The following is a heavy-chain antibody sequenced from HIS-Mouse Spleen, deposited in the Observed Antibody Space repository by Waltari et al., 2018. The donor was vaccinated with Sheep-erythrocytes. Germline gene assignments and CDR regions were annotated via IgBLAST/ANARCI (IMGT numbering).Heavy chain of an antibody. D-gene: IGHD1-26*01. Sequence: QVQLVESGGGVVQPGRSLRLSCAASGFTFSSYGMHWVRQAPGKGREWVAVISYDGRNKYYADSVKGRFTISRDNSKNTLYLQMNSLRAEDTAVYYCAKVGATGWFDPWGQGTLVTVSS. V-gene: IGHV3-30*18. CDR1: GFTFSSYG. CDR3: AKVGATGWFDP. J-gene: IGHJ5*02. CDR2: ISYDGRNK.